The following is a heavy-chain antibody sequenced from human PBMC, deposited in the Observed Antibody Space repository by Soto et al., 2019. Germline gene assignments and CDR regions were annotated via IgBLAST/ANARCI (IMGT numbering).Heavy chain of an antibody. CDR2: INHSGST. Sequence: SETLSLTCAVYGGSFSGYYWSWIRQPPGKGLEWIGEINHSGSTNYNPSLKSRVTISVDTSKNQFSLKLSSVTAADTAVYYCARGGYIVATIGRRKNWFDPWGQGTLVTVSS. CDR3: ARGGYIVATIGRRKNWFDP. V-gene: IGHV4-34*01. J-gene: IGHJ5*02. D-gene: IGHD5-12*01. CDR1: GGSFSGYY.